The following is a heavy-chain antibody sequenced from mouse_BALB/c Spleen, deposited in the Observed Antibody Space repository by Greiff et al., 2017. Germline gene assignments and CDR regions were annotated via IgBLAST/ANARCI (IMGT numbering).Heavy chain of an antibody. J-gene: IGHJ4*01. CDR1: GYSFTGYY. CDR2: ISCYNGAT. V-gene: IGHV1S34*01. Sequence: LVTTGDSVKISCKASGYSFTGYYMHWVKQSHGKSLEWLGDISCYNGATSYNQKFKGKATFTVDTSSSTALMQFNNLTSEDSAVYYCSVTMITTWAMGYWGQGTSATVSS. D-gene: IGHD2-4*01. CDR3: SVTMITTWAMGY.